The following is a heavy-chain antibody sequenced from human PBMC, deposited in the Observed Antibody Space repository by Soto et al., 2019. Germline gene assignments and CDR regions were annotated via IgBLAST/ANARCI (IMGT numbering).Heavy chain of an antibody. CDR2: IYSGDST. D-gene: IGHD2-21*02. CDR3: ARAEGDTNYYYMDV. J-gene: IGHJ6*03. CDR1: GFTVSSNH. Sequence: GGSLRLSCAASGFTVSSNHMSWVRQAPGKGLEWVSIIYSGDSTYNADSVEGRFTFSRDNSKNTLYLHMNSLRAEDAAVYYCARAEGDTNYYYMDVWGKGTTVTVSS. V-gene: IGHV3-66*01.